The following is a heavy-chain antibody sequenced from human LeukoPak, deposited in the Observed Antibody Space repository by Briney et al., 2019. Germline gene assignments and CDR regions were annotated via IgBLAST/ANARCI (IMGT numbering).Heavy chain of an antibody. V-gene: IGHV1-2*02. CDR3: ARDILNYYDSSS. J-gene: IGHJ5*02. D-gene: IGHD3-22*01. CDR2: INPNSGGT. Sequence: ASVKVSCKASGYTFTDYFMHWVRQAPGQGLEWMGWINPNSGGTNYAQKFQGRVTMTRDTSISTAYMELSRLRSDDTAVYYCARDILNYYDSSSWGQGTLVTVSS. CDR1: GYTFTDYF.